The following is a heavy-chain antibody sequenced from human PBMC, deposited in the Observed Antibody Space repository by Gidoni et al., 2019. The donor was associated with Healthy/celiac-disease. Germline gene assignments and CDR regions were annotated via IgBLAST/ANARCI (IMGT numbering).Heavy chain of an antibody. CDR1: GYSFTSYW. D-gene: IGHD4-17*01. CDR2: IYPRDSDT. V-gene: IGHV5-51*01. CDR3: AKSKMTTLGYYGMDV. J-gene: IGHJ6*02. Sequence: EVELVQSGAEVKKPGDSLQISCTGSGYSFTSYWIAWVRQIPGKGLECMGIIYPRDSDTRYSPSCKGQVTISVDKSVDTAYLQWSSLKASDTAIYYCAKSKMTTLGYYGMDVWGQGTTVSVSS.